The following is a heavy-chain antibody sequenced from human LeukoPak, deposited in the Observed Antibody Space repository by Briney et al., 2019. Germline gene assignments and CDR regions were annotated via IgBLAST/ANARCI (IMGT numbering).Heavy chain of an antibody. CDR2: ISGSGDST. V-gene: IGHV3-23*01. Sequence: GGSLRLSCAASGFTFSSYAMSWVRQAPGKGLEWASGISGSGDSTYYADSVKGRFTISRDNPKNTLYLQMNSLRAEDTAVYYCARDPPYYYDSSGYIDYWGQGTLVTVSS. CDR1: GFTFSSYA. CDR3: ARDPPYYYDSSGYIDY. D-gene: IGHD3-22*01. J-gene: IGHJ4*02.